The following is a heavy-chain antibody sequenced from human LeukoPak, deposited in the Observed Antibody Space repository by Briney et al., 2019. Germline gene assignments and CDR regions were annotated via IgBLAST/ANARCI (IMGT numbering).Heavy chain of an antibody. Sequence: SETLSLTCTVSGGSIISHYWSWIRQPPGKGLEWIGYKYFSGTTNYNPSLKSRLTISVDTSKNQFSLKLNSVTAADTAVYYCAGGQYSSGFHFYYMDVWGKGTTVTVSS. CDR1: GGSIISHY. D-gene: IGHD5-18*01. CDR3: AGGQYSSGFHFYYMDV. J-gene: IGHJ6*03. V-gene: IGHV4-59*11. CDR2: KYFSGTT.